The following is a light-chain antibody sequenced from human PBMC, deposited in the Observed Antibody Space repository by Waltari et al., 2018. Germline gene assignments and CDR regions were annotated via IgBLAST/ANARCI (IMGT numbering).Light chain of an antibody. CDR2: SNN. Sequence: QSVLTQPPSASGTPGQMVTISCSGSSSNIGSNTVNWYQQLPGTAPKLLSYSNNQRPSGVPDRFSGSKSGTSASLAISGLQSEDEADYYCAAWDDSLNGVVFGGGTKLTVL. J-gene: IGLJ2*01. V-gene: IGLV1-44*01. CDR3: AAWDDSLNGVV. CDR1: SSNIGSNT.